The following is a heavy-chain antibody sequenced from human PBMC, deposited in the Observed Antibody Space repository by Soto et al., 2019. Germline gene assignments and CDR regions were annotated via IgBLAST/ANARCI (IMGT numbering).Heavy chain of an antibody. CDR1: GFTFSSYG. Sequence: PGGSLRLSCAATGFTFSSYGMHWVRPAPGKGLEWVAVISYDGSNKYYADSVKGRFTISRDNSKNTLYLQMNSLRAEDTAVYYCAKETEYYYGMDVWGQGTTVNVSS. CDR2: ISYDGSNK. V-gene: IGHV3-30*18. J-gene: IGHJ6*02. CDR3: AKETEYYYGMDV.